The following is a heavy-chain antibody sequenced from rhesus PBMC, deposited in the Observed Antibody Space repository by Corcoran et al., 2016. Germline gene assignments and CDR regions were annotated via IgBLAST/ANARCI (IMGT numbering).Heavy chain of an antibody. Sequence: QVQLVQSGAEIKQPGASVKLSCKASGYTFTSDYMHWVRQAPGQGLEWIGLISPYNCNKGYAQNFQGRVTITPDTSTSTGYMELSSLRSEDTAVYYCTRAGNDYPLYDYWGQGVLVTVSS. V-gene: IGHV1-1*01. J-gene: IGHJ4*01. CDR2: ISPYNCNK. CDR3: TRAGNDYPLYDY. CDR1: GYTFTSDY. D-gene: IGHD1-32*01.